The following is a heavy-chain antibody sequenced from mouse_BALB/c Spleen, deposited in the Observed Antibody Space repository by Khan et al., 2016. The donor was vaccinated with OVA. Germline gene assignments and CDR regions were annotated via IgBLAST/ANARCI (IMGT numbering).Heavy chain of an antibody. CDR1: GYSITRDYA. J-gene: IGHJ4*01. V-gene: IGHV3-2*02. Sequence: EVQLQESGPGLVKPSQSLSLTCTVTGYSITRDYAWNWIRQFPGNKLEWMGYISYSGSTNYNPSPKSRISITRDPSKNQFFLQLNSVTTENTDTYYGARDGSRNNYAMDYWGQGTSVTVSS. CDR2: ISYSGST. CDR3: ARDGSRNNYAMDY. D-gene: IGHD2-3*01.